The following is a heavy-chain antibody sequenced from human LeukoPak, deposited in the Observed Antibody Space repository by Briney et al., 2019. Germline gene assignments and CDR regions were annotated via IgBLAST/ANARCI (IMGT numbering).Heavy chain of an antibody. Sequence: GASVKVSCKASGYTLTAYYIHWTRQAPGQGLEWMGWITPSGGTNYPQKFQGRVAITRDTSITTAYMDLSRLTSDDTAVYYCARDRYGDGFAHFDYWGQGALVTVSS. J-gene: IGHJ4*02. CDR1: GYTLTAYY. V-gene: IGHV1-2*02. CDR3: ARDRYGDGFAHFDY. CDR2: ITPSGGT. D-gene: IGHD5-24*01.